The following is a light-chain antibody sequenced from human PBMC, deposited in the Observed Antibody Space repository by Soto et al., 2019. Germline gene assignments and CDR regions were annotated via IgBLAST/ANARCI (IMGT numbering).Light chain of an antibody. CDR1: SSNIGGNS. Sequence: QSVMTQPPSVSGAPGQKVTISCSGSSSNIGGNSVSWYQQLPGTAPKLLIYADNKRPSGIPDRFSGSKSGTSATLGITGFQTGDEADYYCGSWDSSLSAYVFGTGTKLTVL. J-gene: IGLJ1*01. CDR3: GSWDSSLSAYV. CDR2: ADN. V-gene: IGLV1-51*01.